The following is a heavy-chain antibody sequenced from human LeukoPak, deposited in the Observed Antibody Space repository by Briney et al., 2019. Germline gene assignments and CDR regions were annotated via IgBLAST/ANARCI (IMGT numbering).Heavy chain of an antibody. CDR1: GFTFSKYT. V-gene: IGHV3-23*01. J-gene: IGHJ4*02. Sequence: GGSLRLSCVASGFTFSKYTMSWVRQAPGKGLEWVSAISGSGGSTYYADSVKGRFTISRGNSKNTLYLQMNSLRAEDTAVYYCATTLYRETFDYWGQGTLVTVSS. CDR2: ISGSGGST. D-gene: IGHD4-11*01. CDR3: ATTLYRETFDY.